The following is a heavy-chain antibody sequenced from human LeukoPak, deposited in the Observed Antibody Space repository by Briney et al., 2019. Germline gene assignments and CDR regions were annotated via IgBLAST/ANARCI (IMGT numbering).Heavy chain of an antibody. V-gene: IGHV3-7*01. J-gene: IGHJ4*02. D-gene: IGHD5-12*01. CDR1: GFTFSSYW. Sequence: PSGGSLRLSCAASGFTFSSYWMSWVRQAPGKGLEWVANIKEDGSEKYYVDSVKGRFTISRDNAKNSLYLQMNSLRAEDTAVYYCARVGRIKHGYDDFLGYYFDYWGQGTLVTVSS. CDR3: ARVGRIKHGYDDFLGYYFDY. CDR2: IKEDGSEK.